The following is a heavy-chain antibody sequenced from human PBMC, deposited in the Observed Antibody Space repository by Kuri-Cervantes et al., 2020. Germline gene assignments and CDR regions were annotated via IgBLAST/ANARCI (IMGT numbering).Heavy chain of an antibody. CDR2: ISYDGSNK. CDR3: AKVGRDSYYYDSSGYYDRWYFDY. V-gene: IGHV3-30*18. J-gene: IGHJ4*02. CDR1: GFTFSSYG. D-gene: IGHD3-22*01. Sequence: GGSLRLSCAASGFTFSSYGMHWVRQAPGKGLEWVAVISYDGSNKYYADSVKGRFTISRDNSKNTLYLQMNSLRAEDTAVYYCAKVGRDSYYYDSSGYYDRWYFDYWGQGTLVTVSS.